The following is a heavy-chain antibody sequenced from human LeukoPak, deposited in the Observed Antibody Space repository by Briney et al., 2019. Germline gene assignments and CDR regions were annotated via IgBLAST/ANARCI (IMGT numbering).Heavy chain of an antibody. D-gene: IGHD3-10*01. Sequence: GGSLRLSCAASGFTFSSYAVSWVRQAPGKGLEWVSAISGSGGSTYYADSVKGRFTISRDNSKNTLYLQMNSLRAEDTAVYYCAKERRYYGSGSYYSSDYWGQGTLVTVSS. CDR1: GFTFSSYA. CDR2: ISGSGGST. V-gene: IGHV3-23*01. J-gene: IGHJ4*02. CDR3: AKERRYYGSGSYYSSDY.